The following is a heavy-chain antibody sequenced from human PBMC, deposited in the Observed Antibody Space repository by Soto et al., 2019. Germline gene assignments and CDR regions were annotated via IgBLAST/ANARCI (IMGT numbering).Heavy chain of an antibody. CDR2: IYPGDSEK. Sequence: ESLKISCKATGFNFSKYWIAWVRQMPGKGLEWMGIIYPGDSEKRYSPSFQGQVTISADKSVTTAYLQWSSLKASDTAIYYCARPSSSGWTSFDYWGQGTLVTVSS. V-gene: IGHV5-51*01. J-gene: IGHJ4*02. CDR1: GFNFSKYW. CDR3: ARPSSSGWTSFDY. D-gene: IGHD6-19*01.